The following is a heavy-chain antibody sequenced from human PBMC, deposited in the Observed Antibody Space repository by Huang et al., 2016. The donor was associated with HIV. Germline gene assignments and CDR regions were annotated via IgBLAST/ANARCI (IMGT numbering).Heavy chain of an antibody. Sequence: QVQLVQSEAEVKKPGSSVKVSCKASGGTFSTFGLSWVRQASGRGLEWMAGITPIFNTTDSAQKYQGRVTPTADESTNTASMELNSLTFEDTAVYYCARPSDAAMIRDYYYPMDVWGQGTTVTVS. CDR2: ITPIFNTT. J-gene: IGHJ6*02. CDR3: ARPSDAAMIRDYYYPMDV. D-gene: IGHD5-18*01. CDR1: GGTFSTFG. V-gene: IGHV1-69*01.